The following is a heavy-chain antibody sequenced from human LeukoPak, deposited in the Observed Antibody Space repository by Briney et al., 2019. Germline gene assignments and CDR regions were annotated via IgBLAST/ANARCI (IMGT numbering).Heavy chain of an antibody. CDR1: GYTFTSYG. CDR2: ISAYNGNT. J-gene: IGHJ3*02. CDR3: ARDHSSHDILTGHWNEAFDI. D-gene: IGHD3-9*01. Sequence: ASVKVSCKASGYTFTSYGISWVRQAPGQGLEWMGWISAYNGNTNYAQKLQGRVTMTTDTSTSTAYMELRSLRSDDTAVYYCARDHSSHDILTGHWNEAFDIWGQGTMVTVSS. V-gene: IGHV1-18*01.